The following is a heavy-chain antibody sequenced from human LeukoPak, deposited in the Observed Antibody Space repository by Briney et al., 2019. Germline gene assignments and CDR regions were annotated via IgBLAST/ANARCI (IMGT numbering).Heavy chain of an antibody. CDR2: IIPIFGTA. CDR1: GGTFSSYA. D-gene: IGHD3-9*01. J-gene: IGHJ5*02. V-gene: IGHV1-69*13. Sequence: GASVKVSCKASGGTFSSYAISWVRQAPGQGLEWMGGIIPIFGTANYAQKFQGRVTITADESTSTAYMELSSPRSEDTAVYYCARVHYDILTGYPNWFDPWGQGTLVTVSS. CDR3: ARVHYDILTGYPNWFDP.